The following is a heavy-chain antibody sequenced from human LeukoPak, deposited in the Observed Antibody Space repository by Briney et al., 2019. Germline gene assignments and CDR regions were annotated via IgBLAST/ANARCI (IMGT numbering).Heavy chain of an antibody. CDR3: ARGVYIAAAQYGY. V-gene: IGHV4-59*01. Sequence: SETLSLTCTVSGGSISSYYWSWVRQPPGKGLEWIAYISDIGSINYNPSLKSRVTISVDTSKNQFSLRLSSVTAADTAVYYCARGVYIAAAQYGYWGQGTLVTVSS. D-gene: IGHD6-13*01. CDR2: ISDIGSI. CDR1: GGSISSYY. J-gene: IGHJ4*02.